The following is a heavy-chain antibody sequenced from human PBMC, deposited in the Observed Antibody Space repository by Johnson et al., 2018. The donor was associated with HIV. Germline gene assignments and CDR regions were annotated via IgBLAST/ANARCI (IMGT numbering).Heavy chain of an antibody. V-gene: IGHV3-30*04. Sequence: QVQLVESGGVVVQPGRSVRLSCAASGLSFSDYGMHWVRQAPGKGLEWVAVISFDGSNEYYADSVKGRFTISRDNSKNTLYLQMNSLIAEDTAVYYCAKDNPRLGGAFDIWGQGTMVTVSS. CDR2: ISFDGSNE. D-gene: IGHD3-16*01. CDR3: AKDNPRLGGAFDI. CDR1: GLSFSDYG. J-gene: IGHJ3*02.